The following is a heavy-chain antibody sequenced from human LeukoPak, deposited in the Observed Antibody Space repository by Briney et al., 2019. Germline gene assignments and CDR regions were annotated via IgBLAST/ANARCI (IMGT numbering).Heavy chain of an antibody. V-gene: IGHV3-23*01. CDR3: ATTKQARRYFDY. CDR2: ISGSGGNT. Sequence: GGYLRLSCAGSGFTFSSNALSWVRQAPGKGLEWVSAISGSGGNTYYADSVRGRFTISRDNSKNTLYLQMNTLRAEDTAVYYCATTKQARRYFDYWGQGTLVTVSS. D-gene: IGHD1-1*01. J-gene: IGHJ4*02. CDR1: GFTFSSNA.